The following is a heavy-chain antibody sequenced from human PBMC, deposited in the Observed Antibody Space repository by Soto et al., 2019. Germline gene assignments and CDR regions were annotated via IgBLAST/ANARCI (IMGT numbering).Heavy chain of an antibody. Sequence: SETLSLTCTVSGGSIISYYWSWIRQPAGKGLEWIGRIYTSGSTNYNPSLKSRVTMSVDTSKNQFSLKLSSVTAADTAVYYCARDLVSRDFWSGYYTDWFDPWGQGTLVTVSS. CDR1: GGSIISYY. J-gene: IGHJ5*02. CDR3: ARDLVSRDFWSGYYTDWFDP. CDR2: IYTSGST. V-gene: IGHV4-4*07. D-gene: IGHD3-3*01.